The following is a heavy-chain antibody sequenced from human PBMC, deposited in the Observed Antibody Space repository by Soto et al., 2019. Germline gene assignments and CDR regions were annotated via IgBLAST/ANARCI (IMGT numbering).Heavy chain of an antibody. D-gene: IGHD3-22*01. Sequence: QVQLQESGPGLVKPSQTLSRTCTVSGGSIRSGGYYWRWIRQNPGKGLEWIGYIYYSGSTYYNPSLKSRVTISVDTSKNQFSLKLSSVTAADTAVYYCARGRGTISVYYPFFDYWGQGTLVTVSS. CDR1: GGSIRSGGYY. J-gene: IGHJ4*02. CDR3: ARGRGTISVYYPFFDY. V-gene: IGHV4-31*03. CDR2: IYYSGST.